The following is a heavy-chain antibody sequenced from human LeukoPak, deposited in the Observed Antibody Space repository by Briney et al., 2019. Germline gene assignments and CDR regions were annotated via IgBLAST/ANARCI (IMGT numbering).Heavy chain of an antibody. V-gene: IGHV3-23*01. CDR3: AKVRYFYDRICYSYFDY. Sequence: GGSLRLSCAASGVTFSSYAMSWVRQAPGKGLEWVSAISGSGGSTYYADSVKGRFTISRDNSKNTLYLQMNSLRAEDTAVYYCAKVRYFYDRICYSYFDYWGQGTLVTVSS. CDR2: ISGSGGST. CDR1: GVTFSSYA. D-gene: IGHD3-22*01. J-gene: IGHJ4*02.